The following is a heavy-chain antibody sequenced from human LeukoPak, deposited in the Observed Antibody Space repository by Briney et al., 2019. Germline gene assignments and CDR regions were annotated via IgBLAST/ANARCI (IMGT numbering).Heavy chain of an antibody. J-gene: IGHJ4*02. CDR1: GYTLTGYY. Sequence: ASVNVSCKASGYTLTGYYMHWVRQAPGQGLAWMGGINPNSGGTNYAQKFQGRVTMTRDTSISTAYMELSRLRSDDTAVYYCARQHDYGDYSFGYWGQGTLVTVS. D-gene: IGHD4-17*01. V-gene: IGHV1-2*02. CDR3: ARQHDYGDYSFGY. CDR2: INPNSGGT.